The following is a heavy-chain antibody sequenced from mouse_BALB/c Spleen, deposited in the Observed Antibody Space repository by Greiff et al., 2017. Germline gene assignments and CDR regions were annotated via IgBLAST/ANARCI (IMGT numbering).Heavy chain of an antibody. D-gene: IGHD2-1*01. J-gene: IGHJ1*01. V-gene: IGHV5-12-1*01. Sequence: EVKLVESGGGLVKPGGSLKLSCAASGFAFSSYDMSWVRQTPEKRLEWVAYINSGGGSTYYPDTVKGRFTISRDNAKNTLYLQMSSLKSEDTAMYYCARHPPGYGNHWYFDVWGAGTTVTVSS. CDR1: GFAFSSYD. CDR2: INSGGGST. CDR3: ARHPPGYGNHWYFDV.